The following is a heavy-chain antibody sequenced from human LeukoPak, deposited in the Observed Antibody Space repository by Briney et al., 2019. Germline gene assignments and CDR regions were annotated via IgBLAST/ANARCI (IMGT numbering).Heavy chain of an antibody. Sequence: PSETLSLTCAVYGGSFSGYYWSWIRQPPGKGLEWLGEINHSGSTNYNPSLKSRVTISVDTSKNQFSLKLSSVTAADTAVYYCATTTSAPRYCSGGSCYSGRYYYYYMDVWGKGTTVTVSS. D-gene: IGHD2-15*01. CDR2: INHSGST. V-gene: IGHV4-34*01. CDR1: GGSFSGYY. CDR3: ATTTSAPRYCSGGSCYSGRYYYYYMDV. J-gene: IGHJ6*03.